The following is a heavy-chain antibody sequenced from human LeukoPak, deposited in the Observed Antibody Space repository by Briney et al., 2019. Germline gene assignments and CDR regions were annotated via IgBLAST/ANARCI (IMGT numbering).Heavy chain of an antibody. V-gene: IGHV3-74*01. CDR2: ISKDGSTS. CDR3: ARDYYMGIVDQ. CDR1: GFTFSSYA. Sequence: PGGSLRLSCAASGFTFSSYAMSWVRQAPGKGLEWVSVISKDGSTSIYADSVRGRLTISRDNAKNTLYLQMNSLRVEDTSVYYCARDYYMGIVDQWGQGTRVTVSS. J-gene: IGHJ5*02. D-gene: IGHD3-22*01.